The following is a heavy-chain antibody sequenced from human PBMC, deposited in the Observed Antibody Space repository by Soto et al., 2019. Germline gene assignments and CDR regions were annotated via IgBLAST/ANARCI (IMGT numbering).Heavy chain of an antibody. CDR1: GGSFSGYY. J-gene: IGHJ6*02. D-gene: IGHD6-13*01. Sequence: TSETLSLTCAVYGGSFSGYYLSWIRQPPGKGLEWIGEINHSGSTNYNPSLKSRVTIPVDTSKNQFSLKLSSVTAADTAVYYCARARAAAYFIYGMDVWGQGTTVTVSS. V-gene: IGHV4-34*01. CDR3: ARARAAAYFIYGMDV. CDR2: INHSGST.